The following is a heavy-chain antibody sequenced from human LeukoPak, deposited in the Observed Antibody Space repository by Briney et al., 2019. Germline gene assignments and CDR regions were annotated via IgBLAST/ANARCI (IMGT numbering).Heavy chain of an antibody. J-gene: IGHJ5*02. Sequence: SETLSLTCTVSGGSISSYYWSWIRQPAGKGLEWIGRIYTSGSTNYNPSLKSRVTMSVDTSKNQFSLKLSSVTAADTAVYYCAXDPHHPAKPYXXXWFXXXGQGT. CDR1: GGSISSYY. D-gene: IGHD1-14*01. V-gene: IGHV4-4*07. CDR3: AXDPHHPAKPYXXXWFXX. CDR2: IYTSGST.